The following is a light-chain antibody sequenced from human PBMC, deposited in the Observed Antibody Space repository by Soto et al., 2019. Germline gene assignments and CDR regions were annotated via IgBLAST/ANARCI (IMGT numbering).Light chain of an antibody. Sequence: QSALTQPASVSGSPGQSITISCTGTSSDYVSWYQQNPGKAPKLIIYDVTNRPSGVSNRFSGYKSGNTASLTISGLQAEDEADYYCSSYTSANTLLFGGGTKLTVL. V-gene: IGLV2-14*01. CDR1: SSDY. J-gene: IGLJ2*01. CDR2: DVT. CDR3: SSYTSANTLL.